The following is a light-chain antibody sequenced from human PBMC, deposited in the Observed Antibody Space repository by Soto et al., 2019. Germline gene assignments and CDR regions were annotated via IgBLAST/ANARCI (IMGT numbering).Light chain of an antibody. CDR1: QSVSSS. J-gene: IGKJ5*01. CDR2: GAS. CDR3: QQYNNWPPIT. Sequence: EIVMTQSPATLSVSPGERATLSCRASQSVSSSLAWYQQKPGQAPRLLIYGASTRATGVPARFSGSGSGTEFTLTISRLQSEDFAVYYCQQYNNWPPITFGQGTRLEIK. V-gene: IGKV3-15*01.